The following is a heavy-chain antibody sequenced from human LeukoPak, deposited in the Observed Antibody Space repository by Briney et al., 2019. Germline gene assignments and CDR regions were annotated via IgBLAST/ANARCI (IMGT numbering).Heavy chain of an antibody. CDR3: ARDSGYYYDSSGYYARGVLGY. CDR1: GDSISSGGYY. Sequence: SQTLSLTCTVSGDSISSGGYYWSWIRQPPGKGLEWIGYIYHSGSTYYNPSLKSRVTISVDRSKNQFSLKLSSVTAADTAVYYCARDSGYYYDSSGYYARGVLGYWGQGTPVTVSS. CDR2: IYHSGST. D-gene: IGHD3-22*01. J-gene: IGHJ4*02. V-gene: IGHV4-30-2*01.